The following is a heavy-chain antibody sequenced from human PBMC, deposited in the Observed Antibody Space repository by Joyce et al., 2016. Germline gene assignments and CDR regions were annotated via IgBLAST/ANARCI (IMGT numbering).Heavy chain of an antibody. D-gene: IGHD3-22*01. CDR1: GGTFSSNA. V-gene: IGHV1-69*12. Sequence: VQLVQSGAEVKKPGSSLKVSCKASGGTFSSNAISWVRLAPGQGLEWMGVIITIVGTTNYAQKFQGRVTITADESTNAAYMELKSLRSEDTALYFCARDLYEGGGYYLEYWGQGTLVTVSS. CDR3: ARDLYEGGGYYLEY. J-gene: IGHJ4*02. CDR2: IITIVGTT.